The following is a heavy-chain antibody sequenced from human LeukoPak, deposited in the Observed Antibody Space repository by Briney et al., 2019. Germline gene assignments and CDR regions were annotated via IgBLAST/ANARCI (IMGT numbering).Heavy chain of an antibody. J-gene: IGHJ4*02. CDR1: GFTFDDYA. Sequence: QPGRSLRLSCAASGFTFDDYAMRWVRYAPGKGLGWVSGISWNSGSIGYAGSVKGRFTISRDNAKNSLYLQMNSLRAEDTALYYCAKGLMVGYFDYWGQGTLVTVSS. CDR2: ISWNSGSI. D-gene: IGHD2-8*01. CDR3: AKGLMVGYFDY. V-gene: IGHV3-9*01.